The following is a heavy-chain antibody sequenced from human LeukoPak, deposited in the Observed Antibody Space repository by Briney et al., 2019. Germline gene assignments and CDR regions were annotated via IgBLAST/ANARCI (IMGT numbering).Heavy chain of an antibody. CDR3: AKDRVVFNRNYAYYSDY. CDR2: ISYDGSNK. V-gene: IGHV3-30*18. CDR1: GFSFSTFG. J-gene: IGHJ4*02. Sequence: GGSLRLSCAASGFSFSTFGMHWVRQAPGKGLEWVADISYDGSNKNYADSVKGRFTISRDNSKDTLYLQMNSLRAEDTAVYYCAKDRVVFNRNYAYYSDYWGQGTLVTVSS. D-gene: IGHD1-7*01.